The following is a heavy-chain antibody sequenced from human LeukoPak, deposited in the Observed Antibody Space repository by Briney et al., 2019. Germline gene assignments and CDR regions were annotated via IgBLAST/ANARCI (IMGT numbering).Heavy chain of an antibody. CDR3: ARTYGLFVVVVPAAILDY. Sequence: ASVKVSCKASGYTFTSYGISWVRQAPGQGLEWMGWISAYNGNTNYAQKLQGRVTMTTDTSTSTAYMELRSLRSDDTAVYYCARTYGLFVVVVPAAILDYWGQGTLVTVSS. CDR2: ISAYNGNT. V-gene: IGHV1-18*01. D-gene: IGHD2-2*01. CDR1: GYTFTSYG. J-gene: IGHJ4*02.